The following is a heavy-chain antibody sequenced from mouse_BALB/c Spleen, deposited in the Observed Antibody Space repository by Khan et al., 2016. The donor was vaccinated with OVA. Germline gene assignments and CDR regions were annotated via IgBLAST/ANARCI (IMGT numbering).Heavy chain of an antibody. J-gene: IGHJ1*01. CDR3: TRDGNDAHWYFDV. D-gene: IGHD2-2*01. V-gene: IGHV5-6-4*01. Sequence: EVELVESGGGLVKPGGSLKLSCAASGFTFSSYTLSWVRQTPEKRLEWVATINSGATYTFYPDSVKGRFTISRDNAKNTLYLQMSSLKSEDTAMYYCTRDGNDAHWYFDVWGAGTTVTVSS. CDR2: INSGATYT. CDR1: GFTFSSYT.